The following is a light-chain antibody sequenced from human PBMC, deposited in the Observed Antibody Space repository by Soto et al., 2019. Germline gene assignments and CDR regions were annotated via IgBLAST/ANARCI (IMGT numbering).Light chain of an antibody. CDR1: SSDIGAYKF. CDR2: EVS. J-gene: IGLJ2*01. CDR3: SLYAGTNSVV. Sequence: QSALTQPPSASGSPGQSVAISCTGTSSDIGAYKFVSWYQQHPGKAPRLILYEVSRRPSGVPDRFSGSKSGNTASLTVSGLLADDGADYYCSLYAGTNSVVFGGGTKVTVL. V-gene: IGLV2-8*01.